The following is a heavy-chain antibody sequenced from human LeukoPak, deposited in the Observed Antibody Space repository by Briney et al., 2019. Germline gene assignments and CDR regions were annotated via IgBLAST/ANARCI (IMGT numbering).Heavy chain of an antibody. Sequence: PGGSLRLSCAASGFTFSSYAMSWVRQAPGKGLEWVSAISGSGGSTYYADSVKGRFTISRDNSKKTLYLQMNRLRAEDTAVYYCARDTFGSFDYWGKGTLVTVSS. D-gene: IGHD1-26*01. V-gene: IGHV3-23*01. CDR2: ISGSGGST. CDR3: ARDTFGSFDY. J-gene: IGHJ4*02. CDR1: GFTFSSYA.